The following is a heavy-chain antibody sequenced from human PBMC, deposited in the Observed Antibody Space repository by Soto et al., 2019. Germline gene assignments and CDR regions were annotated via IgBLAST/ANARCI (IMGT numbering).Heavy chain of an antibody. D-gene: IGHD2-15*01. CDR1: GFTLSDYA. J-gene: IGHJ6*01. CDR2: INNNGDTT. V-gene: IGHV3-23*01. CDR3: AKVGCSGSSCRNNFPPPNYYYYYVMFV. Sequence: GEYLRHSYSASGFTLSDYAMRGVRQAPGKRLEWVAGINNNGDTTHYVDSVKGRFTISRDNSRNTVYVQMNSLRAEDTATYYCAKVGCSGSSCRNNFPPPNYYYYYVMFVCGHGSTVT.